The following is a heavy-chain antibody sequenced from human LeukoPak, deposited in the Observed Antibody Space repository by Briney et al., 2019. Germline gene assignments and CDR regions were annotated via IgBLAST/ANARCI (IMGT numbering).Heavy chain of an antibody. Sequence: PGGSLRLSCAASGFTFSSYEMNWVRQAPGKGLEWVSYISSSGSTIYYADSVKGRFTISRDNAKNSLYLQMNSLRAEDTAVYYCARDLHYDFWSGYNPFDYWGQGTLVTVSS. CDR3: ARDLHYDFWSGYNPFDY. J-gene: IGHJ4*02. V-gene: IGHV3-48*03. CDR2: ISSSGSTI. CDR1: GFTFSSYE. D-gene: IGHD3-3*01.